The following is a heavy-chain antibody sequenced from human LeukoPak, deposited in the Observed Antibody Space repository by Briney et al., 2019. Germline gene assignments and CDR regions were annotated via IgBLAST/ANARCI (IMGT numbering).Heavy chain of an antibody. D-gene: IGHD3-9*01. CDR3: ARDGYDILTGLGAFDI. J-gene: IGHJ3*02. Sequence: PRASLKVSCKASGGTFSSYCISWVRQAPGQGLEWVGGIIPICGTANYAQKFPGRATITTDESTSTAYMELSSLRSEDTAVYYCARDGYDILTGLGAFDIWGQGTMVTVSS. V-gene: IGHV1-69*05. CDR1: GGTFSSYC. CDR2: IIPICGTA.